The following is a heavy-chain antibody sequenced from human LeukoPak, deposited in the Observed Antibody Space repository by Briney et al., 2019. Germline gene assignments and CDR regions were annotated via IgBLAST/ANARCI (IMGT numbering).Heavy chain of an antibody. V-gene: IGHV4-34*01. J-gene: IGHJ5*02. CDR3: AKRHYDFWSGYSENWFDP. CDR2: INHSGST. CDR1: GGSFSGYY. Sequence: SETLSLTCAVYGGSFSGYYWSWIRQPPGKGLEWIGEINHSGSTNYNPSLKSRVTISVDTSKNQFSLKLSSVTAADTAVYYCAKRHYDFWSGYSENWFDPWGQGTLVTVSS. D-gene: IGHD3-3*01.